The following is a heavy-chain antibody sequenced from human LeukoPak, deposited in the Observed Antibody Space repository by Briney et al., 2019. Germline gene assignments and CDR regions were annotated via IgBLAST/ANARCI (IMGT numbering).Heavy chain of an antibody. Sequence: GGSLSLSCVASGFTFDNYGMSWVRQAPGKGLQWVSYISVSGGSTYYTDSVKGRFTISRDNSKSTLYLQLDGLRAEDTAVYFCAKGGSGNFPGRGYFDYWGQGTLVTVSS. CDR1: GFTFDNYG. CDR2: ISVSGGST. V-gene: IGHV3-23*01. J-gene: IGHJ4*02. D-gene: IGHD1-26*01. CDR3: AKGGSGNFPGRGYFDY.